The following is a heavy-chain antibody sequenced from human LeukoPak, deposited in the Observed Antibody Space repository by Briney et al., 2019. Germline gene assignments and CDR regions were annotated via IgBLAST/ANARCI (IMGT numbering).Heavy chain of an antibody. CDR1: GGSISSSSYY. CDR3: ASGFGSNYLAY. J-gene: IGHJ4*02. D-gene: IGHD3-10*01. CDR2: IYYSGST. Sequence: SETLSLTCTVSGGSISSSSYYWGWIRQPPGKGLEWIGSIYYSGSTYYNPSLKSRVTISVDTSKNQFSLKLSSVTAADTAVYYCASGFGSNYLAYWGQGTLVTVSS. V-gene: IGHV4-39*07.